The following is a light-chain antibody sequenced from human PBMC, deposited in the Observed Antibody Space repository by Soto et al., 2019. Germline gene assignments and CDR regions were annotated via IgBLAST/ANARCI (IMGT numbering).Light chain of an antibody. CDR1: QTVTSNY. V-gene: IGKV3-20*01. CDR3: QQYGSSPGT. J-gene: IGKJ1*01. Sequence: DIVLTQSPGTLSLSPVEGATLSCMASQTVTSNYLVWYQQRPGQAPRLLIYAASIRDTGIPDRFSGRGSGTVFTLTISRLEPEDFAVYYCQQYGSSPGTFGPGTKVDIK. CDR2: AAS.